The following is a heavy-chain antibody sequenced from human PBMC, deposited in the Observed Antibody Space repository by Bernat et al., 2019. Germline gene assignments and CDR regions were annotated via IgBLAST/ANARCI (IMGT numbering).Heavy chain of an antibody. CDR1: GGSFSGYY. CDR3: ARGRVDYVWGSYRYTSHFDY. CDR2: INHSGST. V-gene: IGHV4-34*01. D-gene: IGHD3-16*02. J-gene: IGHJ4*02. Sequence: QVQLQQWGAGLLKPSETLSLTCAVYGGSFSGYYWSWIRQPPGKGLEWIGEINHSGSTNYNPSLKSRVTISVDTSKNQFSLKLRSVTAADTAVYYCARGRVDYVWGSYRYTSHFDYWGQGTLVTVSS.